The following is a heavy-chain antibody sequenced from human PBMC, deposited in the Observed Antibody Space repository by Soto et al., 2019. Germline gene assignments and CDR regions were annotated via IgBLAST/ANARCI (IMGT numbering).Heavy chain of an antibody. Sequence: SVKVSCKASGGTFSSYAISWVRQAPGQGLEWMGGIIPTFGTANYAQKFQGRVTITADESTSTAYMELSSLRSEDTAVYYCAVVRGVIYYFDYWGQGTLVPVSS. CDR1: GGTFSSYA. V-gene: IGHV1-69*13. CDR2: IIPTFGTA. D-gene: IGHD3-10*01. CDR3: AVVRGVIYYFDY. J-gene: IGHJ4*02.